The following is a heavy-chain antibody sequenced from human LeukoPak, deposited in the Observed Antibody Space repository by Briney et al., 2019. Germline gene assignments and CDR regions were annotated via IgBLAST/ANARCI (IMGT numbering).Heavy chain of an antibody. CDR2: INHSGSR. D-gene: IGHD5-18*01. V-gene: IGHV4-34*01. J-gene: IGHJ3*02. Sequence: SETLSLTCAVYGGSFSAYYLSWIRQPPGQGLEWIGEINHSGSRNYNPSLKSRVTISVDTSKNQFSLKLNSVTAADTAVYYCARDSPEAGTDTAMVAPVAFDIWGQGTMVTVSS. CDR3: ARDSPEAGTDTAMVAPVAFDI. CDR1: GGSFSAYY.